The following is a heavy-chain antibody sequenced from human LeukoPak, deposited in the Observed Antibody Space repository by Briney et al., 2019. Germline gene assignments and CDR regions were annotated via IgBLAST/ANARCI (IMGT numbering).Heavy chain of an antibody. D-gene: IGHD1-26*01. V-gene: IGHV1-69*13. Sequence: SVKVSCKASGGTFSSYAISWVRQAPGQGLEWMGGIIPIFGTANYAQRFQGRVTITADESTSTAYMELSSLRSEDTAVYYCARDRTDGGSYYFDYWGQGTLVTVSS. CDR3: ARDRTDGGSYYFDY. CDR1: GGTFSSYA. CDR2: IIPIFGTA. J-gene: IGHJ4*02.